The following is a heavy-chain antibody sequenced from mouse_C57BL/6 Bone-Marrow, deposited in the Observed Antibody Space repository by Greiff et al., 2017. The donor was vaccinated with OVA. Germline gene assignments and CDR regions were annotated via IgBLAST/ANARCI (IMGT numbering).Heavy chain of an antibody. CDR1: GYSFTDYN. Sequence: VQLQQSGPELVKPGASVKISCQASGYSFTDYNMNWVQQSNGKSLEWIGVINPNYGTTSYNQKFTGKATLTVDQSSSTAYMQLTSLTSEDSAVYYCAPYHYYGSSYGAMDYWGQGTSGTVAS. V-gene: IGHV1-39*01. CDR2: INPNYGTT. J-gene: IGHJ4*01. D-gene: IGHD1-1*01. CDR3: APYHYYGSSYGAMDY.